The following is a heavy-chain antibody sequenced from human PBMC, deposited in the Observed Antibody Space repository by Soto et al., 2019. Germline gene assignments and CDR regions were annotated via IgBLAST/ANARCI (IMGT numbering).Heavy chain of an antibody. V-gene: IGHV3-30*18. CDR1: GFTFSSYG. Sequence: QVQLVESGGGVVQPGRSLRLSCAASGFTFSSYGMHWVRQAPGKGLEWVXVISYDGSNKYYADSVKGRFTISRDNSKNTLYLQMNSLRAEDTAVYYCAKDSTVVVTAIGSWYFDLWGRGTLVTVSS. CDR2: ISYDGSNK. D-gene: IGHD2-21*02. J-gene: IGHJ2*01. CDR3: AKDSTVVVTAIGSWYFDL.